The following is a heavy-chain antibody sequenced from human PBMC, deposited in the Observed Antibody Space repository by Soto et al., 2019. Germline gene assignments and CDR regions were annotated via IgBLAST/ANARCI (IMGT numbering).Heavy chain of an antibody. V-gene: IGHV2-26*01. J-gene: IGHJ4*02. CDR1: GFSLSNARMG. CDR3: ARIRRDGYNFPYYFDY. CDR2: IFSNDEK. Sequence: QVTLKESGPVLVKPTETLTLTCTVSGFSLSNARMGVSWIRQPPGKALEWLAHIFSNDEKSYSTSLKSRLTISKDTSKSQVVLTMTNMDPVDTATYYCARIRRDGYNFPYYFDYWGQGTLVTVSS. D-gene: IGHD5-12*01.